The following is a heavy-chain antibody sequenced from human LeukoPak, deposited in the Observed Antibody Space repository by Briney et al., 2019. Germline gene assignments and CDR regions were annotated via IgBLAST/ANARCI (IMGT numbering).Heavy chain of an antibody. CDR2: ISYDGSNK. V-gene: IGHV3-30-3*01. D-gene: IGHD1-26*01. J-gene: IGHJ4*02. Sequence: PGRSLRLSCAASGFTFSSYAMHWVRQAPGKGLEWVAVISYDGSNKYYADSVKGRFTISRDNSKSTLYLQMNSLRAEDTAVYYCARDIGQYWGQGTLVTVSS. CDR3: ARDIGQY. CDR1: GFTFSSYA.